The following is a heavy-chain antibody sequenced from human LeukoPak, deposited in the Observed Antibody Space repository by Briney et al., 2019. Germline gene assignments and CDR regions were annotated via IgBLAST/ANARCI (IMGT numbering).Heavy chain of an antibody. CDR3: ARGHYGLDV. J-gene: IGHJ6*02. Sequence: GGSLRLSCAASGFTFSYSWMTWVRQAPGKGVEWVAHINQEGSDKNYVDSVKGRFTISRDNAKNSLYLQMNSLRAEDTAVYYCARGHYGLDVWGQGTTVTVSS. V-gene: IGHV3-7*01. CDR2: INQEGSDK. D-gene: IGHD3-10*01. CDR1: GFTFSYSW.